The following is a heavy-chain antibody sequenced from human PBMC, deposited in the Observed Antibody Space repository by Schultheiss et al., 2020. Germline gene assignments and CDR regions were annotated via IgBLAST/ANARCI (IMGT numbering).Heavy chain of an antibody. V-gene: IGHV3-7*01. CDR2: IKQDGSEK. Sequence: GGSLKISCAASGFTFSSYGMHWVRQAPGKGLEWVANIKQDGSEKYYVDSVKGRFTISRDNAKNSLYLQMNSLRAEDTAVYYCAKDGTYYGSGSYYNLYYYYGMDVWGQGTTVTVSS. CDR1: GFTFSSYG. J-gene: IGHJ6*02. CDR3: AKDGTYYGSGSYYNLYYYYGMDV. D-gene: IGHD3-10*01.